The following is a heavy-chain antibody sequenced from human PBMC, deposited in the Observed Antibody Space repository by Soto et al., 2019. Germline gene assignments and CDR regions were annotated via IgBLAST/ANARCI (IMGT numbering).Heavy chain of an antibody. CDR2: IDWDDDK. V-gene: IGHV2-70*01. J-gene: IGHJ6*02. Sequence: SGPTLVNPTQTLTLTCTFSGFSLSTSGMCVSWIRQPPGKALEWLALIDWDDDKYYSTSLKTRLTISKDTSKNQVVLTMTNMDPVDTATYYCARITLYCSGGSCYHDYYYYGMDVWGQATTVTVSS. CDR3: ARITLYCSGGSCYHDYYYYGMDV. D-gene: IGHD2-15*01. CDR1: GFSLSTSGMC.